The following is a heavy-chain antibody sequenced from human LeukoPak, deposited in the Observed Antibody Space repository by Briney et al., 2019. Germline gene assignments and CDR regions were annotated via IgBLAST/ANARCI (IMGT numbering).Heavy chain of an antibody. V-gene: IGHV3-21*01. CDR2: ISSSSSYI. Sequence: GGALRLSCTACGFTFSSYSMNWVRQAPGKGLEWVSSISSSSSYIYYADSVEGRFTISRDNAENSLYLQMNSLRAEDTAVYYCARDRVEYYFDYWGQGTLVTVSS. D-gene: IGHD3-10*01. CDR1: GFTFSSYS. J-gene: IGHJ4*02. CDR3: ARDRVEYYFDY.